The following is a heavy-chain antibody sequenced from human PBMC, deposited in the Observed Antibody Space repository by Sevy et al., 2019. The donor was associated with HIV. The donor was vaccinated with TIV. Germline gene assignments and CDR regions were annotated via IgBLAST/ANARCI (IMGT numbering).Heavy chain of an antibody. J-gene: IGHJ4*02. CDR1: GHTLTEFS. D-gene: IGHD3-22*01. CDR3: TTTKDYYDSSGYPFDY. Sequence: ASVKVSCKVSGHTLTEFSMHWVRQAPGKGLEWMGTFDPEDGKRVHAQNFQGRVTMTGETSTDTAYRELSSLRSEDTAVYYCTTTKDYYDSSGYPFDYWGRGTLVTVSS. V-gene: IGHV1-24*01. CDR2: FDPEDGKR.